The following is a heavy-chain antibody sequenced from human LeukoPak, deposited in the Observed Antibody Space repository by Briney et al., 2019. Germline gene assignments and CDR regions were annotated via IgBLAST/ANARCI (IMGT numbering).Heavy chain of an antibody. CDR2: ISAYNGNT. J-gene: IGHJ5*02. D-gene: IGHD3-3*01. CDR3: ARDPVYYDFWSGYKRTNWFDP. CDR1: GYTFTSYG. Sequence: ASVKVSCKASGYTFTSYGISWVRQAPGQGLEWMGWISAYNGNTNYAQKLQGRVTMTTDTSTSTAYMELSRLRSDDTAVYYCARDPVYYDFWSGYKRTNWFDPWGQGTLVTVSS. V-gene: IGHV1-18*01.